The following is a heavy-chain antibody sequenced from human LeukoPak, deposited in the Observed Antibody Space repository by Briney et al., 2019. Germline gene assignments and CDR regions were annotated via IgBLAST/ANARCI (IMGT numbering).Heavy chain of an antibody. V-gene: IGHV3-23*01. Sequence: GGSLRLSCAASGFTFSSYAMSWVRQAPGKGLEWVSVMSSGGYSEYYSDSVRGRFTISRDNSKNTLYLQMNSLRAEDTAVYYCAREGSGSSPQGDAFDIWGQGTMVTVSS. J-gene: IGHJ3*02. D-gene: IGHD1-26*01. CDR3: AREGSGSSPQGDAFDI. CDR2: MSSGGYSE. CDR1: GFTFSSYA.